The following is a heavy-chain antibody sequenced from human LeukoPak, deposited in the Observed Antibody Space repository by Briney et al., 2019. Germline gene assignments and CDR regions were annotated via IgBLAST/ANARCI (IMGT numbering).Heavy chain of an antibody. CDR2: IGISGETS. J-gene: IGHJ4*02. D-gene: IGHD7-27*01. CDR1: GFTFSGHY. V-gene: IGHV3-11*01. Sequence: GGSLRLSCAASGFTFSGHYMSWIRQAPGKGLEWLSHIGISGETSYNADSVKGRFTISRDNGKSTPYLQMNSLRVEDTAVYYCTRYGDSANKVDFWGQGTLVTVSS. CDR3: TRYGDSANKVDF.